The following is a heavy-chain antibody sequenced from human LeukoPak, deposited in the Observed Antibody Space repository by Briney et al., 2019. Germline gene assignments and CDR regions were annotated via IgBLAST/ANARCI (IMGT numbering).Heavy chain of an antibody. J-gene: IGHJ6*02. D-gene: IGHD4-11*01. CDR3: ARGRGYLSTVTTGRPMDV. CDR2: INPNSGCT. CDR1: VYTFTGYY. Sequence: GASVKVSCKASVYTFTGYYMHWVRQAPRQGREWMGWINPNSGCTNYAQKVQGRVTMTRDRSISTAYMELSRLRSEDTAVYYCARGRGYLSTVTTGRPMDVWGQGTTVTVSS. V-gene: IGHV1-2*02.